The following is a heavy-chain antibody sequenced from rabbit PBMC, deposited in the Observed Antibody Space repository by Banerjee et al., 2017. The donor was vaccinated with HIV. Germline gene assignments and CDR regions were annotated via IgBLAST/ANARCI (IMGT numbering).Heavy chain of an antibody. V-gene: IGHV1S43*01. D-gene: IGHD4-2*01. CDR1: GFSFSNKYV. J-gene: IGHJ4*01. CDR2: IYTDSDGT. CDR3: AREGAGTAISFDL. Sequence: QEQLEESGGDLVKPEGSLTLTCTASGFSFSNKYVMCWVRQAPGKGLELIACIYTDSDGTWYASWVNGRFTISRSISLNTVDLKMTSLTAADTATYFCAREGAGTAISFDLWGQGTLVTVS.